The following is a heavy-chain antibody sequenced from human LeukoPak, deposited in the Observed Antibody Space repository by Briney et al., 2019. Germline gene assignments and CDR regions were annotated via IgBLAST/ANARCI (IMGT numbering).Heavy chain of an antibody. CDR1: GGSISSHY. CDR2: IYYSGST. D-gene: IGHD5-12*01. V-gene: IGHV4-59*11. J-gene: IGHJ4*02. Sequence: SETLSLTCTVSGGSISSHYWSWIRQPPGKGLEWIGYIYYSGSTNYNPSLKSRVTISVDTSKNQFSLKLSSVTAADTAVYYCARVIYGPIDYWGQGTLVTVSS. CDR3: ARVIYGPIDY.